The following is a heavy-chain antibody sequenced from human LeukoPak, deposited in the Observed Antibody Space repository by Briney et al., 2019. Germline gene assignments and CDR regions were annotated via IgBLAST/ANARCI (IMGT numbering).Heavy chain of an antibody. CDR1: GCAISNGDHY. Sequence: SETLSLTCTVSGCAISNGDHYWSWIRQHPGKGLDWIGHIYYSGSTYYNPSLKSRGIRSVETSKNQYSLKLSSVTAADTAVYYCARIMLSWSEFDCWGQGTLVTVSS. CDR2: IYYSGST. J-gene: IGHJ4*02. CDR3: ARIMLSWSEFDC. V-gene: IGHV4-31*03. D-gene: IGHD1-26*01.